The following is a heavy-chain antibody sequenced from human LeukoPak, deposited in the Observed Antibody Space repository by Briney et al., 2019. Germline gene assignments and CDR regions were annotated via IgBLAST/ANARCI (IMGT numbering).Heavy chain of an antibody. CDR1: GGSFSVYY. CDR3: ASNSIYYYYYGMDV. J-gene: IGHJ6*02. Sequence: PSETLSLTCAVYGGSFSVYYWSWIRQPPGRGLEWIGEINHSGSTNYNPSLKSRVTISVDTSKNQFSLKLSSVTAADTAVYYCASNSIYYYYYGMDVWGQGTTVTVSS. CDR2: INHSGST. V-gene: IGHV4-34*01. D-gene: IGHD1-1*01.